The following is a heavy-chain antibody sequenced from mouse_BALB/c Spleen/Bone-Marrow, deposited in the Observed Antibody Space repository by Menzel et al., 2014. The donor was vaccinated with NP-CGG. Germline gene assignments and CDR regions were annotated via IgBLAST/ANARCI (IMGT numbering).Heavy chain of an antibody. CDR3: ARLGNYRWAMDY. V-gene: IGHV1-80*01. J-gene: IGHJ4*01. CDR1: GYAFSSYW. Sequence: VKLMESGAELVRPGSSVKISCKASGYAFSSYWMNWVKQRPGQGLEWIGQIYPGDGDTNYNGKFKGKATLTADKSSSTAYMQLSSLTSEDSAVYFCARLGNYRWAMDYWGQGTSVTVSS. D-gene: IGHD2-14*01. CDR2: IYPGDGDT.